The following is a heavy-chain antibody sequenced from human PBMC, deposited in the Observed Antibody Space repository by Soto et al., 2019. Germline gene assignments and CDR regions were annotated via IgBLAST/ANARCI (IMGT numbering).Heavy chain of an antibody. CDR3: ARDREGGIAAAGTLGYYYGMDV. Sequence: SETLSLTCAVSGGSISSGGYSWSWIRQPPGKGLEWIGYIYHSGSTYYNPSLKSRVTISVDRSKNQFSLKLSSVTAADTAVYYCARDREGGIAAAGTLGYYYGMDVWGQGTTVTVSS. CDR2: IYHSGST. V-gene: IGHV4-30-2*01. CDR1: GGSISSGGYS. D-gene: IGHD6-13*01. J-gene: IGHJ6*02.